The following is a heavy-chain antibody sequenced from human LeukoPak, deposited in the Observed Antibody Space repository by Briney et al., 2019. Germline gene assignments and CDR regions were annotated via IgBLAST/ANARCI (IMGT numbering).Heavy chain of an antibody. Sequence: PGGSLRLSCAASGFTFSNAWMSWVRQAPGKGLQWVSAFSGSGGSTYYADSVKGRFTISRDNSKNTLYLQMNSLRAEDTAVYYCARVMGRYCSSTSCYVDYWGQGTLVTVSS. V-gene: IGHV3-23*01. D-gene: IGHD2-2*01. CDR2: FSGSGGST. CDR3: ARVMGRYCSSTSCYVDY. J-gene: IGHJ4*02. CDR1: GFTFSNAW.